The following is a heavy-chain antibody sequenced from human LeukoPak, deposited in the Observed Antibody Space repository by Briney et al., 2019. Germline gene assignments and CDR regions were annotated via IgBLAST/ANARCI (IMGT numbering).Heavy chain of an antibody. CDR1: GGPFSGYY. V-gene: IGHV4-34*01. D-gene: IGHD6-6*01. Sequence: SETLSLTCAVYGGPFSGYYWSWIRHPPRKGLEWIGEINHSGSTNYNPSLTSRVTISVDTSKNQFSLKLCSVTAADTAVYYWARGRLAARHYFDYWGQGTLVTVSS. CDR2: INHSGST. J-gene: IGHJ4*02. CDR3: ARGRLAARHYFDY.